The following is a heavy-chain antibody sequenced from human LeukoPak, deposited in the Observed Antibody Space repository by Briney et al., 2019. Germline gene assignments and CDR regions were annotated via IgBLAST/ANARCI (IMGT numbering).Heavy chain of an antibody. Sequence: SETLSLTCAVYGGSFSGYYWGWIRQPPGRGLEWIGSIYYSGNTYYNPSLKSRVTISVDTSNNEFSLRLTSVTAADTAVYYCARLEASQQPSSHCSSTTCYTTRFDYWGQATPVTVSS. CDR2: IYYSGNT. D-gene: IGHD2-2*02. CDR1: GGSFSGYY. J-gene: IGHJ4*02. CDR3: ARLEASQQPSSHCSSTTCYTTRFDY. V-gene: IGHV4-34*01.